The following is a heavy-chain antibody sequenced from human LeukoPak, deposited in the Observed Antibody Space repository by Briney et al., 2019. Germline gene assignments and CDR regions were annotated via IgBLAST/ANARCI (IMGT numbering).Heavy chain of an antibody. CDR1: GFSLSTSGMC. Sequence: SGPTLVNPTQTRTLTCAFSGFSLSTSGMCVSWLRQPPGKALEWIALIDWDDDKYYSTSLKTRLTISKDTSKNQVVLTMTNMDPVDTATHYCARTQLGGSLPDYWGQGTLVTVSS. D-gene: IGHD2-15*01. CDR2: IDWDDDK. CDR3: ARTQLGGSLPDY. V-gene: IGHV2-70*01. J-gene: IGHJ4*02.